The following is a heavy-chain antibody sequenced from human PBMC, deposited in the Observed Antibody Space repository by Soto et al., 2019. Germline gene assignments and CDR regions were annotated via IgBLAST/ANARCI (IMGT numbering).Heavy chain of an antibody. V-gene: IGHV3-23*01. CDR1: GFTFSSYA. Sequence: GGSLRLSCAASGFTFSSYAMSWVRQAPGKGLEWVSTISGSGGGTYSADSMKGRFTLSRDNSKNTLYLQMHSLRVEDTAVYYCARQSDHWGQGTLVTVSS. CDR2: ISGSGGGT. J-gene: IGHJ4*02. CDR3: ARQSDH.